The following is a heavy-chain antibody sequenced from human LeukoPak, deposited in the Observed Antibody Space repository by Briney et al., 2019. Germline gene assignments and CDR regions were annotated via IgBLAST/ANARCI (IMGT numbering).Heavy chain of an antibody. Sequence: GGSLRLSCAASGFTFSSYEMNWVRQAPGKGLEWVSYISSRGSTIYYADSVKGRFTISRDNAKNSLYLQMNSLRAEDTAVYYCARPSYSYGQVVAISFDIWGQGTMVTVSS. CDR3: ARPSYSYGQVVAISFDI. D-gene: IGHD5-18*01. J-gene: IGHJ3*02. V-gene: IGHV3-48*03. CDR1: GFTFSSYE. CDR2: ISSRGSTI.